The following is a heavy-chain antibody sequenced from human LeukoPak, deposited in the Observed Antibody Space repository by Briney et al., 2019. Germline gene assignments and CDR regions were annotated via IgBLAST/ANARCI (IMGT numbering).Heavy chain of an antibody. CDR1: VFSLTTYG. D-gene: IGHD3-16*01. CDR3: AKDRPIKGGFDP. J-gene: IGHJ5*02. V-gene: IGHV3-30*02. Sequence: PGGSLRLSCVASVFSLTTYGMLWVRQAPGKGLQWVAFMRSDGTSKYYGDSVEGRFTISRDNSKSTLYLLMNSLSAEDTGIYYCAKDRPIKGGFDPWGQGTPVTVSS. CDR2: MRSDGTSK.